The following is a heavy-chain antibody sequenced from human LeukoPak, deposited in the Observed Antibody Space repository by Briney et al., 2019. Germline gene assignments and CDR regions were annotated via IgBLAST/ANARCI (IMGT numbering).Heavy chain of an antibody. J-gene: IGHJ4*02. CDR2: IYYSGST. CDR1: GGSISSSSYY. D-gene: IGHD1-26*01. Sequence: PSETLSLTCTVSGGSISSSSYYWGWLRQPPGKGLEWIGSIYYSGSTYYNPSLKSRVTISVDTSKNQFSLKLSSVTAADTAVYYCARDKGGAVDYWGQGTLVTVSS. CDR3: ARDKGGAVDY. V-gene: IGHV4-39*07.